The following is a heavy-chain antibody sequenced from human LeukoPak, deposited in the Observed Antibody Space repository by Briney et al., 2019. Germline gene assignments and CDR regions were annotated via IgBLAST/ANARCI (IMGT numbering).Heavy chain of an antibody. CDR3: ARGAGSYYPFFDY. D-gene: IGHD1-26*01. Sequence: PSETLSLTCTVSGGSISSSSYYWGWIRQPPGKGLEWIGSIYYSGSTYYNPSLKSRVTISADTSKNQFSLKLSSVTAADTAVYYCARGAGSYYPFFDYWGQGTLVTVSS. V-gene: IGHV4-39*07. CDR2: IYYSGST. J-gene: IGHJ4*02. CDR1: GGSISSSSYY.